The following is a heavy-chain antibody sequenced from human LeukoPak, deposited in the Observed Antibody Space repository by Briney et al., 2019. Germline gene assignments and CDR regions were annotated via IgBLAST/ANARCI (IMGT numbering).Heavy chain of an antibody. CDR1: GFTFSSYG. V-gene: IGHV3-30*03. CDR3: ALTPGCSSTSCYDY. CDR2: ISYDGSNK. Sequence: PGGSLRLSCAASGFTFSSYGMHWVRQAPGKGLEWVAVISYDGSNKYYADSVKGRFTISRDNSKNTLYLQMNSLRAEDRVVYYCALTPGCSSTSCYDYGARETLVPVP. D-gene: IGHD2-2*01. J-gene: IGHJ4*02.